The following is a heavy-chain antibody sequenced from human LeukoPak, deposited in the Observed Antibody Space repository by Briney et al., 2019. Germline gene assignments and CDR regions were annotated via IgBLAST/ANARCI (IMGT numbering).Heavy chain of an antibody. V-gene: IGHV1-69*04. CDR3: ARVRRIAVAAPNWFDP. CDR2: IIPILGIA. CDR1: GGTFSSYA. D-gene: IGHD6-19*01. Sequence: GASVKVSCKASGGTFSSYAISWVRQAPGQGLEWMGRIIPILGIANYAQKFQGRVTITADKSTSTAYMELSSLRSEDTAVYYCARVRRIAVAAPNWFDPWGQGTLVTVSS. J-gene: IGHJ5*02.